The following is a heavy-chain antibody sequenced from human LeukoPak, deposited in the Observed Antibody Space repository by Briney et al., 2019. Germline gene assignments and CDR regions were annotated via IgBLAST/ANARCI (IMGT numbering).Heavy chain of an antibody. D-gene: IGHD4-11*01. CDR1: GGSISSGGYY. CDR2: IYYSGST. V-gene: IGHV4-31*03. CDR3: ARVREVTHYYLDY. Sequence: SETLSLTCTVSGGSISSGGYYWSWIRQHPGKGLEWIGYIYYSGSTYYNPSLKSRVTISVDTSKNQFSLKLSSVTAADTAVYYCARVREVTHYYLDYWGQGTLVTVSS. J-gene: IGHJ4*02.